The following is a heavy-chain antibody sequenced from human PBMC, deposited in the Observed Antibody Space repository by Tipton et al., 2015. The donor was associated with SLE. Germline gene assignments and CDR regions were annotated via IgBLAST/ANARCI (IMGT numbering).Heavy chain of an antibody. CDR2: ISYSGST. Sequence: TLSLTCTVSGGSVSSGSHYWSWIRQPPGKGLESIGHISYSGSTNYNPSLRSRVTISVDTSKNQFSLKLSSVTAADTAIYYCARGYSNGGMDVWGQGTTVTVSS. J-gene: IGHJ6*02. CDR3: ARGYSNGGMDV. CDR1: GGSVSSGSHY. D-gene: IGHD4-11*01. V-gene: IGHV4-61*01.